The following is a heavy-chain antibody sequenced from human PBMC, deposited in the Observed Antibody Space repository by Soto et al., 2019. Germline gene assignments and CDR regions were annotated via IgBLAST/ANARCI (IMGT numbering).Heavy chain of an antibody. Sequence: SETLSLTCTVSGGYISSSSYYWGWIRQPPGKGLEWIGSIYYSGSTYYNPSLKSRVTISVDTSKNQFSLKLSSVTAADTAVYYCARGVEIFDYWGQGTLVTVSS. J-gene: IGHJ4*02. CDR2: IYYSGST. CDR3: ARGVEIFDY. D-gene: IGHD2-15*01. CDR1: GGYISSSSYY. V-gene: IGHV4-39*01.